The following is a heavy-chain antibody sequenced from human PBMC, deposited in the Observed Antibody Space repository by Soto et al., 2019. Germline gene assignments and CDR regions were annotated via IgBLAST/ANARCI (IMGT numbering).Heavy chain of an antibody. CDR3: AILKRRGSNYVYYYGMDV. D-gene: IGHD1-26*01. J-gene: IGHJ6*02. CDR1: GGSISSSSDY. V-gene: IGHV4-39*01. CDR2: IYYSGST. Sequence: PSETLSLTCTVSGGSISSSSDYWGWIRQPPGKGLEWIGSIYYSGSTYYNPSLKSRVTISVDTSKNQFSLKLSSVTAADTAVYYCAILKRRGSNYVYYYGMDVWGQGTTVTVSS.